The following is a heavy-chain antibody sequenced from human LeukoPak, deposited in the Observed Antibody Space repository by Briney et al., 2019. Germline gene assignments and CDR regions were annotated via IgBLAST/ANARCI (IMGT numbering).Heavy chain of an antibody. J-gene: IGHJ4*02. D-gene: IGHD3-22*01. CDR1: GFTFSSYW. Sequence: PGGSLRLSCAASGFTFSSYWMSWVRQAPGKGLEWVANIKQDGSEKYYVDSVKGRFTISRDNAKNSLYQQMNSLRAEDTAVYHCARDATTNYYDSSGYLDYWGQGTLVTVSS. V-gene: IGHV3-7*01. CDR2: IKQDGSEK. CDR3: ARDATTNYYDSSGYLDY.